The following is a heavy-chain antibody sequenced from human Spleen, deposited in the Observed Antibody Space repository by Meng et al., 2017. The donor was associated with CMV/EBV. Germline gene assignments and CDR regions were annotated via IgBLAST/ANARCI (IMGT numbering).Heavy chain of an antibody. CDR1: GFTFSTYD. CDR3: ARVNGWYRGIDY. CDR2: IGTVGDT. J-gene: IGHJ4*02. Sequence: GESLKISCTASGFTFSTYDFHWVRQPTGKGLEWVSSIGTVGDTYSIGSVKGRFIISREDAKNSLYLQMNSLRAGDTAVYYCARVNGWYRGIDYWGQGTLVTVSS. V-gene: IGHV3-13*01. D-gene: IGHD6-19*01.